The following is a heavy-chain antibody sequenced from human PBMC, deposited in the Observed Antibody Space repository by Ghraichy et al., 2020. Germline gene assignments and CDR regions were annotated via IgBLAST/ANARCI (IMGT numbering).Heavy chain of an antibody. D-gene: IGHD6-6*01. J-gene: IGHJ6*02. V-gene: IGHV3-53*01. CDR3: ATVAARLPYYYGMDV. Sequence: GVLRLSCAASGFTVSSNYMSWVRQAPGKGLEWVSVIYSGGSTYYADSVKGRFTISRDNSKNTLYLQMNSLRAEDTAVYYCATVAARLPYYYGMDVWGQGTTVTVSS. CDR2: IYSGGST. CDR1: GFTVSSNY.